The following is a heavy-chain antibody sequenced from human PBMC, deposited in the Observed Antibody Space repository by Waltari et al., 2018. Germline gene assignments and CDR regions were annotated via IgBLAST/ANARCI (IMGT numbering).Heavy chain of an antibody. CDR3: ARARGGNWFDP. CDR1: GGSISSYY. CDR2: IYYSGST. V-gene: IGHV4-59*01. Sequence: QVQLQESGPGLVKPSETLSLTCTVSGGSISSYYWSWIRQPPGKGLEWIGYIYYSGSTNYNPSLKSRVTISVETSKKQLSLKLSAVTAADTAVYYCARARGGNWFDPWGQGTLVTVSS. D-gene: IGHD3-16*01. J-gene: IGHJ5*02.